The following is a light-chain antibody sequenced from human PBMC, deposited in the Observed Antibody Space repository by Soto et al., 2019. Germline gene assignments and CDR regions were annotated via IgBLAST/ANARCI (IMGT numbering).Light chain of an antibody. J-gene: IGKJ1*01. CDR2: GAS. CDR3: QQYAGSPRT. V-gene: IGKV3-20*01. CDR1: RSLSTSQ. Sequence: EIVLTQPPGTLALSSGERATLSCTASRSLSTSQLAWYQQKPGQAPRLLIFGASSRATGIPDRFRGSGSGTDFTLTISRLEPEDFAVYYCQQYAGSPRTFGQGTKVDIK.